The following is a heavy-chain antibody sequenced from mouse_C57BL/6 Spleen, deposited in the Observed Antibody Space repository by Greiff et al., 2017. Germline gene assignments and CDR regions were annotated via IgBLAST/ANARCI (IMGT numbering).Heavy chain of an antibody. Sequence: EVQLQQSVAELVRPGASVKLSCTASGYNFKNTYMHWVKQRPEQGLEWIGRIDPTNGNTKYTPKFQGKATITADTSSNTAYLQLSSLTSEDTAIYYCARCPYDYDGAWFAYWGQGTLVTVSA. V-gene: IGHV14-3*01. CDR1: GYNFKNTY. CDR2: IDPTNGNT. J-gene: IGHJ3*01. D-gene: IGHD2-4*01. CDR3: ARCPYDYDGAWFAY.